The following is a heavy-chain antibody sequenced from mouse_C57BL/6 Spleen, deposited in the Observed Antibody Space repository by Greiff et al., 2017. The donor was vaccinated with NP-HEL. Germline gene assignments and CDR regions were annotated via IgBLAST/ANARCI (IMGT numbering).Heavy chain of an antibody. CDR2: IYPRDGST. D-gene: IGHD1-1*01. CDR3: ARSGGSSYGYAMDY. Sequence: QVQLQQSGPELVKPGASVKLSCKASGYTFTSYDINWVKQRPGQGLEWIGWIYPRDGSTKYNEKFKGKATLTVDTSSSTAYMELHSLTSEDSAVYFCARSGGSSYGYAMDYWGQGTSVTVSS. J-gene: IGHJ4*01. V-gene: IGHV1-85*01. CDR1: GYTFTSYD.